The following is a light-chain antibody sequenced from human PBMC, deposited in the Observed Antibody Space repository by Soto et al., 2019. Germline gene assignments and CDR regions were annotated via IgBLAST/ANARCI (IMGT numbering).Light chain of an antibody. Sequence: QAVVTQESSFSVSPGGTVTLTCGLISGSVSTANNPNWYQQTPGLAPRTLIYSTSTRSSGVPERFSGSILGNKAALTITGAQADDESDYYCALFMGNGISVFGTGTKLTVL. J-gene: IGLJ1*01. CDR1: SGSVSTANN. CDR3: ALFMGNGISV. V-gene: IGLV8-61*01. CDR2: STS.